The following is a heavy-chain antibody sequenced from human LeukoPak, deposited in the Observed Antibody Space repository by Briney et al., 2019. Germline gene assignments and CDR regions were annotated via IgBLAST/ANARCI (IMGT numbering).Heavy chain of an antibody. D-gene: IGHD3-16*01. Sequence: SETLSLTCTVSGGSISSYYWSWIRQPPGKGLEWIGYIYYSGRTNYNPSLKSRVTISVDTSKNQFSLKLSSVTAADTAVYYCAREKIRSWFDPWGQGTLVTVSS. V-gene: IGHV4-59*01. CDR3: AREKIRSWFDP. CDR1: GGSISSYY. J-gene: IGHJ5*02. CDR2: IYYSGRT.